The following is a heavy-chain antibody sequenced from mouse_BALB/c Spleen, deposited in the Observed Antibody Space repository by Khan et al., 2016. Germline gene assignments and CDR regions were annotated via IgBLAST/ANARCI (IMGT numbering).Heavy chain of an antibody. J-gene: IGHJ2*01. CDR2: ISYSGST. CDR1: GDSITSGY. Sequence: EVQLQELGPSLVKPSQTLSLTCSVTGDSITSGYWNWIRKFPGNTLEYMGYISYSGSTYYNPSLKSRISITRDTYKNQYYLQLTSVTTQDTATYYCAGYDGYFFDYWGQGTTLTFSS. D-gene: IGHD2-3*01. V-gene: IGHV3-8*02. CDR3: AGYDGYFFDY.